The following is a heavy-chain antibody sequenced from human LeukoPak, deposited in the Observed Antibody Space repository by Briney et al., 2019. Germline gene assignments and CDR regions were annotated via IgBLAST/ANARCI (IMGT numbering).Heavy chain of an antibody. CDR1: GFTFSTYW. CDR2: INSDGSST. Sequence: GGSLRLSCAASGFTFSTYWMHWVRQGPGKGLVWVSRINSDGSSTTYADSVKGRFTISRDDAKNTLYLQMNSLRAEDTAVYYCARSYDSGGYFSYYHYGMDVWGQGTTVTVSS. D-gene: IGHD3-22*01. CDR3: ARSYDSGGYFSYYHYGMDV. J-gene: IGHJ6*02. V-gene: IGHV3-74*01.